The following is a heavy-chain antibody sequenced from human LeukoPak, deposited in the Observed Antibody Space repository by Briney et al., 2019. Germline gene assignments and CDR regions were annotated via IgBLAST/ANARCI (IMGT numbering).Heavy chain of an antibody. J-gene: IGHJ6*02. D-gene: IGHD2-15*01. CDR1: GGSISGYY. Sequence: PSETLSLTCTVSGGSISGYYWSWVRQPPGKGLEWIGYIYYRGSTSYNPSLKSRVTISVDTSKNQFSLRLSSVTAADTAVYYCARRLPGYYYYMDVWGQGTTVTVSS. CDR2: IYYRGST. CDR3: ARRLPGYYYYMDV. V-gene: IGHV4-59*08.